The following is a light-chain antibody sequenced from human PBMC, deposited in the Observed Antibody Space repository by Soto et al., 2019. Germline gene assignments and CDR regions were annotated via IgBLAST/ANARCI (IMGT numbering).Light chain of an antibody. CDR1: QGIIDY. CDR3: QKYNTAPQT. J-gene: IGKJ1*01. CDR2: VAS. V-gene: IGKV1-27*01. Sequence: DIQMTQSPSSLSASVGDRVTITCRASQGIIDYVAWFQQKPGKAPNLLIYVASTLQSGVPSRFRGSGSGTDFTLSIISLQPEDVGTYYCQKYNTAPQTFGQGTKVEIK.